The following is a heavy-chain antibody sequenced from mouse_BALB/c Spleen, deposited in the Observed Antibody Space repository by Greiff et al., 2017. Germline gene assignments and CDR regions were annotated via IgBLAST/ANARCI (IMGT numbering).Heavy chain of an antibody. J-gene: IGHJ2*01. D-gene: IGHD1-1*01. V-gene: IGHV1-80*01. Sequence: VQLQQSGAELVRPGSSVKISCKASGYAFSSYWMNWVKQRPGQGLEWIGQIYPGDGDTNYNGKFKGKATLTADKSSSTAYMQLSSLTSEDSAVYFCARKVTTVVDYWGQGTTLTVSS. CDR1: GYAFSSYW. CDR2: IYPGDGDT. CDR3: ARKVTTVVDY.